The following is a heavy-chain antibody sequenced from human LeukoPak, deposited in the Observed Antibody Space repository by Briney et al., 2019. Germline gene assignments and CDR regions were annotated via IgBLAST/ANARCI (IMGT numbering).Heavy chain of an antibody. D-gene: IGHD3-9*01. J-gene: IGHJ4*02. CDR3: ARAPILYYDILTGLDYYFDY. V-gene: IGHV1-18*01. CDR2: ISAYNGNT. Sequence: ASVKVSCKASGYTFTSYGISWVRQAPGHGLEWMGWISAYNGNTNYAQKLQGRVTMTTDTSTSTAYMELRSLRSDDTAVYYCARAPILYYDILTGLDYYFDYWGQGTLVTVSS. CDR1: GYTFTSYG.